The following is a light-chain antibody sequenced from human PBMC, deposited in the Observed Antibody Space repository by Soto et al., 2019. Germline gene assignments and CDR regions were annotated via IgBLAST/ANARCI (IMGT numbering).Light chain of an antibody. CDR1: QSISSY. Sequence: IQMAQSPFFLSASVGDRVTITCRASQSISSYLNWYQQKPGKAPKLLIYAASSLQSGVPSRFSGSGSGTDFTLTISSLQPEDFATYYCQQSYSTPLTFGGGTKVDIK. CDR2: AAS. J-gene: IGKJ4*01. V-gene: IGKV1-39*01. CDR3: QQSYSTPLT.